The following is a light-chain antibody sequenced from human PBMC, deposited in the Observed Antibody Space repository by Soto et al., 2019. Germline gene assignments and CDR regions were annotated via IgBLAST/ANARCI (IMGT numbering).Light chain of an antibody. CDR3: ISYTSSGTFVL. CDR2: EVT. V-gene: IGLV2-14*01. J-gene: IGLJ2*01. CDR1: GSDVGAYDY. Sequence: QSALTQPASVAESPGQSITISCTGTGSDVGAYDYVSWYQQQPGKAPKLSIYEVTNRPSGVSNRFSGSKSGTTASLTISGLQAEDEADYYCISYTSSGTFVLFGGGTKLTVL.